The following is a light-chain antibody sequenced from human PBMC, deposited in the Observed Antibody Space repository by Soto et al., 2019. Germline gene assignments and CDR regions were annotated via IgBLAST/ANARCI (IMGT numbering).Light chain of an antibody. CDR3: SSYTSTSTVI. Sequence: QSVLTQPASVSGSPGQSITISCTGTSSDVGGYNYVSWYQQHPGKAPKLMIYDVSNRPSGVSYRFSGSKSGNTASLTISGLQAEDEADYYCSSYTSTSTVIFGGGTK. J-gene: IGLJ2*01. CDR2: DVS. CDR1: SSDVGGYNY. V-gene: IGLV2-14*01.